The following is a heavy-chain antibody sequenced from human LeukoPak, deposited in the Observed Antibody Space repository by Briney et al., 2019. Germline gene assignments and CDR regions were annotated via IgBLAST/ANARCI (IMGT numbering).Heavy chain of an antibody. D-gene: IGHD1-26*01. Sequence: PGGSLRLSCAASGFTFSSYAMSWVRQAPGKGLEWVSAISGSGGSTYYADSVKGRFTISRDNAKNSLYLQMNSLRAEDTAVYYCAREGGSYYWFDYWGQGTLVTVSS. J-gene: IGHJ4*02. CDR1: GFTFSSYA. CDR3: AREGGSYYWFDY. V-gene: IGHV3-23*01. CDR2: ISGSGGST.